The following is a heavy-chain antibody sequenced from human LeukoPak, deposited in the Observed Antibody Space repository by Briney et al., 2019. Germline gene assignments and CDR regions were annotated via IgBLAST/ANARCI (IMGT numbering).Heavy chain of an antibody. V-gene: IGHV4-39*07. CDR2: IYISGST. D-gene: IGHD6-13*01. J-gene: IGHJ5*02. CDR1: GGSISSSSYY. CDR3: ARDLIAAGDPGWFDP. Sequence: PSETLSLTCTVSGGSISSSSYYWGWIRQPPGKGLEWIGRIYISGSTKYNPSLKSRVTMSLDTSKNQFSLKLNSVTAADTAVYYCARDLIAAGDPGWFDPWGQGTLVTVSS.